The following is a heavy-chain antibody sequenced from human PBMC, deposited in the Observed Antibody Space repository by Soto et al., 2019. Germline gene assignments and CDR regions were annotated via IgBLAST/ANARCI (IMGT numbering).Heavy chain of an antibody. CDR2: IVVGSGNT. Sequence: QMQRVQSGPEVKKPGTSVKLSCKASGFTFTSSAVQWVRQARGQRLEWIGWIVVGSGNTNYAQKFQERVTTTRDMSTSTAYLELSSLRSEDTAVYYCAAGIQLWEWYYYGMDVWGQGTTVTVSS. D-gene: IGHD5-18*01. V-gene: IGHV1-58*01. CDR3: AAGIQLWEWYYYGMDV. CDR1: GFTFTSSA. J-gene: IGHJ6*02.